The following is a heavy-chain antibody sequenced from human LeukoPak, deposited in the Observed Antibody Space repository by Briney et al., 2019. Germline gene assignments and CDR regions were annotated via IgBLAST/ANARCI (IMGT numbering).Heavy chain of an antibody. CDR2: IYYSGST. V-gene: IGHV4-39*07. D-gene: IGHD4-23*01. J-gene: IGHJ6*02. Sequence: SETLSLTCTVSGGSISSSSYYWGWIRQPPGKGLEWIGSIYYSGSTYYNPSLKSRVTISVDTSKNQFSLKLSSVTAADTAVYYCARAYGGGRYYYYGMDVWGQGTTVTVSS. CDR3: ARAYGGGRYYYYGMDV. CDR1: GGSISSSSYY.